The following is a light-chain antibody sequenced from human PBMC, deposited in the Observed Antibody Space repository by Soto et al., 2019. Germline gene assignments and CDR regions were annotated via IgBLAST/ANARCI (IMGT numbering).Light chain of an antibody. CDR1: SSDVGGYNY. CDR3: CSYTTSSTWV. CDR2: DVS. J-gene: IGLJ3*02. Sequence: QSALTQPASVSGSPGQSITISCRGTSSDVGGYNYVSWFQQHPGKAPKLMIYDVSNRPSGVSYRFSGSTSGNTASLTISGLQAEDEADYYCCSYTTSSTWVFGGGTKLTVL. V-gene: IGLV2-14*01.